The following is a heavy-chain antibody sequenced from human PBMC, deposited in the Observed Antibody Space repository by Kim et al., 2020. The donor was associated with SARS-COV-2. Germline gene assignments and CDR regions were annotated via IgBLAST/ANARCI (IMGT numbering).Heavy chain of an antibody. V-gene: IGHV3-23*01. CDR3: AKHFGSSGSEFQH. CDR2: ISGSDGST. CDR1: GFTFSAYA. D-gene: IGHD3-22*01. Sequence: GGSLRLSCAASGFTFSAYAMSWVRQAPGKGLEWVSGISGSDGSTYYAHSVKGRFIISRDNSKNTLHLQMNSLRAEDTAVYYCAKHFGSSGSEFQHWGQGTLVTVSS. J-gene: IGHJ1*01.